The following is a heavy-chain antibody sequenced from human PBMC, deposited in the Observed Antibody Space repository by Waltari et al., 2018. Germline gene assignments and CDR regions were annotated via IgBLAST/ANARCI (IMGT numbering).Heavy chain of an antibody. V-gene: IGHV4-34*01. CDR3: ARAPPRYCSSTSCYKTGFDP. CDR2: INHSGST. D-gene: IGHD2-2*01. Sequence: QVQLQQWGEGLLKPSETLSLTCAVYGGSFSGYYWSWIRQPPGKGLEWIGEINHSGSTNYNPSLKSRVTISVDTSKNQFSLKLSSVTAADTAVYYCARAPPRYCSSTSCYKTGFDPWGQGTLVTVSS. CDR1: GGSFSGYY. J-gene: IGHJ5*02.